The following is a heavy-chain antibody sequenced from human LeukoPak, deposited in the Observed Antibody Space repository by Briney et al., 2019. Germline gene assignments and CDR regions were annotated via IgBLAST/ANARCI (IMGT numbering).Heavy chain of an antibody. V-gene: IGHV3-21*01. CDR3: ARFTIDAFDI. D-gene: IGHD3-3*01. CDR2: ISSSSSYI. J-gene: IGHJ3*02. CDR1: GITFNRFA. Sequence: GGSLRLSCAASGITFNRFAMSWVRQAPGKGLEWVSSISSSSSYIYYADSVKGRFTISRDNAKNSLYLQMNSLRAEDTAVYYCARFTIDAFDIWGQGTMVTVSS.